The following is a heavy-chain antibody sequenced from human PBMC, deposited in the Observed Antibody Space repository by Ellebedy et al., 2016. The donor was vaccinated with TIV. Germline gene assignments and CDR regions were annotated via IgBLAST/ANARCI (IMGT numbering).Heavy chain of an antibody. CDR2: IWYDGSNK. CDR1: GFTFSSYG. J-gene: IGHJ2*01. CDR3: ARVFGGYSYGYSYWYFDL. Sequence: GESLKISXAASGFTFSSYGMHWVRQAPGKGLEWVAVIWYDGSNKYYADSVKGRFTISRDNSKNTLYLQMNSLRAEDTAVYYCARVFGGYSYGYSYWYFDLWGRGTLVTVSS. V-gene: IGHV3-33*01. D-gene: IGHD5-18*01.